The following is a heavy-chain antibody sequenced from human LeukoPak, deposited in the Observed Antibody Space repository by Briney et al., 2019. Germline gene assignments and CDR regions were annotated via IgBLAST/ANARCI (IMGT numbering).Heavy chain of an antibody. V-gene: IGHV4-30-2*01. CDR1: GGSTSSGGYY. CDR3: ASDQDSSSSSFDY. J-gene: IGHJ4*02. D-gene: IGHD6-6*01. Sequence: SETLSLTCTVSGGSTSSGGYYWSWIRQPPGKGLEWIGYIYHSGSTYYNPSLKSRVTISVDRSKNQFSLKLSSVTAADTAVYYCASDQDSSSSSFDYWGQGTLVTVSS. CDR2: IYHSGST.